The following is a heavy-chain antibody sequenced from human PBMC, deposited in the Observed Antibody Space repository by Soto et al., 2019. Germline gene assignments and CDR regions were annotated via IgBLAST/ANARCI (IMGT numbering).Heavy chain of an antibody. CDR3: ARDLKVFGVVIIYYYYGMDV. D-gene: IGHD3-3*01. CDR2: ISSSSSTI. J-gene: IGHJ6*02. CDR1: GFTFSSYS. V-gene: IGHV3-48*02. Sequence: PGGSLRLSCAASGFTFSSYSMNWVRQAPGKGLEWVSYISSSSSTIYYADSVKGRFTISRDNAKNSLYLQMNSLRDEDTAVYYCARDLKVFGVVIIYYYYGMDVWGQGTTVTVSS.